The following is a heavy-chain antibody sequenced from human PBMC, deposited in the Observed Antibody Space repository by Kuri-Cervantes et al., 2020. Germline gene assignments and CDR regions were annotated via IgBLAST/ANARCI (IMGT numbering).Heavy chain of an antibody. J-gene: IGHJ4*02. CDR1: GFTFSSYW. CDR3: ATQRRGTTT. CDR2: ISGSGGST. Sequence: GGSLRLSCAASGFTFSSYWMHWVRQAPGKGLEWVSAISGSGGSTYYADSVKGRFTISRDNSKNTLYLQMNSLRAEDTAVYYCATQRRGTTTWGQGTLVTVSS. V-gene: IGHV3-23*01. D-gene: IGHD1-1*01.